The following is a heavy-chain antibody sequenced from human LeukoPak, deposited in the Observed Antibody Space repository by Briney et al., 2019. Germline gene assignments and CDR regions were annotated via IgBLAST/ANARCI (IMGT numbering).Heavy chain of an antibody. CDR3: AKEWGVDYGLRY. J-gene: IGHJ4*02. V-gene: IGHV3-7*04. Sequence: PGGSLRLSCAASRFTFSSYWMSWVRQAPGKGLEWVANIKADGSEQYYVDSVKGRFTISRDNAIKSLFLQMNSLRAEDTAVYYCAKEWGVDYGLRYWGQGTLVTVSS. CDR2: IKADGSEQ. D-gene: IGHD4-17*01. CDR1: RFTFSSYW.